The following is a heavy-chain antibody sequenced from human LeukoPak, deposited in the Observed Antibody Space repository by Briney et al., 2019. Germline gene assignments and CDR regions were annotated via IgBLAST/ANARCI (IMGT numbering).Heavy chain of an antibody. D-gene: IGHD4-11*01. V-gene: IGHV3-21*01. CDR3: AREARDYSFDY. J-gene: IGHJ4*02. CDR1: GFTFSSYS. CDR2: ISSSSSYI. Sequence: GGSLRLSCAASGFTFSSYSMNWVRQAPGKELEWVSSISSSSSYIYYADSVKGRFTISRDNAKNSLYLQMNSLRAEDTAVYYCAREARDYSFDYWGQGTLVTVSS.